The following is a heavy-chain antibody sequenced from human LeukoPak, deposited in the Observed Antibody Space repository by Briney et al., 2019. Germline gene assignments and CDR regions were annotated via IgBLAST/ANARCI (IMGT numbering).Heavy chain of an antibody. Sequence: SETLSLTCAVYGGSFSGYYWSWIRQPPGKGLEWIGEINHSGSTNYNPSLKSRVTISVDTSKNQFSRKLSSVTAADTAVYYCARAKRWLHTPEFDYWGQGTMVTVSS. D-gene: IGHD5-24*01. CDR3: ARAKRWLHTPEFDY. CDR2: INHSGST. J-gene: IGHJ4*02. V-gene: IGHV4-34*01. CDR1: GGSFSGYY.